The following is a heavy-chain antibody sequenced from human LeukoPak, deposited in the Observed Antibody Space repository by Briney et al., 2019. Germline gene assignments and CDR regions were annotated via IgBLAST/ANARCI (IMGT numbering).Heavy chain of an antibody. Sequence: SETLSLTCAVYGGSFSGYYWSWIRQPPGKGLEWIGEINHSGSTNYNPSLKSRVTISVDTSKNQFSLKLSSVTAADTAVYYCARGGRWEHGSGSYNALGGYYYMDVWGKGTTVTVSS. CDR1: GGSFSGYY. CDR3: ARGGRWEHGSGSYNALGGYYYMDV. CDR2: INHSGST. D-gene: IGHD3-10*01. V-gene: IGHV4-34*01. J-gene: IGHJ6*03.